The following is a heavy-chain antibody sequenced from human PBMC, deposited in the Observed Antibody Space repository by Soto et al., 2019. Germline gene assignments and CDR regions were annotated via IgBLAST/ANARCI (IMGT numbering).Heavy chain of an antibody. CDR1: GYTFTSYG. CDR2: ISAYNGNT. Sequence: ASVKVSCKASGYTFTSYGISWVRQAPGQGLEWMGWISAYNGNTNYAQKLQDRVTMTTDTSTTTAYMELRSLRSDDTAVYYCARDSPYYANFGPWGQGTLVTVSS. CDR3: ARDSPYYANFGP. V-gene: IGHV1-18*01. D-gene: IGHD2-8*01. J-gene: IGHJ5*02.